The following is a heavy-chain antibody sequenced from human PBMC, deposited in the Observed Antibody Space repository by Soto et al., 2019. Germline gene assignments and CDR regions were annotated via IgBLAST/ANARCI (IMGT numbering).Heavy chain of an antibody. Sequence: QVQLVESGGGVVQPEGSLKLSCVTSGYTFNTYNMHWVRQAPGKGLEWVAVIWNDGSNRQYADSVKGRFTISRDNSKNTVYLPMNSLRVEDTAVYFCARSLADDAFDIWGHGTMVTVSS. D-gene: IGHD3-3*02. CDR1: GYTFNTYN. V-gene: IGHV3-33*01. CDR2: IWNDGSNR. J-gene: IGHJ3*02. CDR3: ARSLADDAFDI.